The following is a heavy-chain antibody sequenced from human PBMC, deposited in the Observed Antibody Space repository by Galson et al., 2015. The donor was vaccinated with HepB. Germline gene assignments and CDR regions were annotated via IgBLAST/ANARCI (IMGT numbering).Heavy chain of an antibody. J-gene: IGHJ4*02. CDR3: ARGRWRGSSTSHAFDY. Sequence: SVKVSCKASGYTFTSYDINWVRQATGQGLEWMGWMNPNSGNTGYAQKFQGRVTMTRNTSISTAYMELSSLRSEDTAVYYCARGRWRGSSTSHAFDYWGQGTLVTVSS. CDR1: GYTFTSYD. D-gene: IGHD2-2*01. CDR2: MNPNSGNT. V-gene: IGHV1-8*01.